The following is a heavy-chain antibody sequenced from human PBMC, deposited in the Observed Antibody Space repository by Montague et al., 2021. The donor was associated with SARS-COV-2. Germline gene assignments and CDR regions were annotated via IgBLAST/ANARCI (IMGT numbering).Heavy chain of an antibody. Sequence: SETLSLTCTVSGGSIDYYSWTWIRQPPGERMQWMGYIYFSGRTMYNPALKSRLTISLDRPKSQFSLNLRSVTAADTAIYCCARGEWVYGSGTHDSATNFVTKGFDVWGPGTTVTVSS. V-gene: IGHV4-59*12. J-gene: IGHJ6*02. D-gene: IGHD3-10*01. CDR2: IYFSGRT. CDR1: GGSIDYYS. CDR3: ARGEWVYGSGTHDSATNFVTKGFDV.